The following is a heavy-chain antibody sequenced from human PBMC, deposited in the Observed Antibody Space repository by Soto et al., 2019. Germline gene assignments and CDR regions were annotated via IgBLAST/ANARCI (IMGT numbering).Heavy chain of an antibody. V-gene: IGHV3-23*01. D-gene: IGHD2-2*01. Sequence: GGSLRLSCAASGFTFSSYAMSWVRQAPGKGLEWVSATSGSGGSTSYADSVKGRFTISRDNSKNTLYLQMNSLRAEDTAVYYCAKADIVLVPTAKLPDYYYMDVWGKGTTVTVSS. CDR3: AKADIVLVPTAKLPDYYYMDV. CDR1: GFTFSSYA. CDR2: TSGSGGST. J-gene: IGHJ6*03.